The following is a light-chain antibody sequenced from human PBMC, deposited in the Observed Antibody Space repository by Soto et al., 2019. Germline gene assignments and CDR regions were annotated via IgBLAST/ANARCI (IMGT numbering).Light chain of an antibody. J-gene: IGKJ1*01. Sequence: DIQMTHSPSTLSASVGDRVTITCRASQSISSRLAWYQQKPGKAPKFLVYDASNLESGVPSRFSGSGSGTEFTLTISSLQPDDFATYYCQKYNSYSVKFGQGTKVDIK. CDR1: QSISSR. V-gene: IGKV1-5*01. CDR3: QKYNSYSVK. CDR2: DAS.